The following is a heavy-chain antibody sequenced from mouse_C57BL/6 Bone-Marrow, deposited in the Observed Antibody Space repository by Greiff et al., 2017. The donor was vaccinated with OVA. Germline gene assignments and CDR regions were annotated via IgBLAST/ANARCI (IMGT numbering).Heavy chain of an antibody. V-gene: IGHV1-69*01. J-gene: IGHJ1*03. CDR1: GYTFTSYW. D-gene: IGHD2-4*01. Sequence: QVQLQQPGAELVMPGASVKLSCKASGYTFTSYWMHWVKQRPGQGLEWIGEIDPSDSYTNYNQKFKGKSTLTVDKSSSTAYMQLSSLTSEDSAVYYCARRKGLRRRWYFDVWGTGTTVTVSS. CDR2: IDPSDSYT. CDR3: ARRKGLRRRWYFDV.